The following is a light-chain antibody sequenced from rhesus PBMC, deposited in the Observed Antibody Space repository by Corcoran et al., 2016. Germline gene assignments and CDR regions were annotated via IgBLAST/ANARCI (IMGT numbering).Light chain of an antibody. CDR2: YAA. Sequence: DIQMTQSPSSLSASVGDTVTITCRASQDINTYLVWYQQKPGKAPKPLLYYAANLESGAPSRFSGSGSGTDVTLTISNLQPESFATYYFQQPTNYPLTFGGGTKVYLK. V-gene: IGKV1S14*01. CDR1: QDINTY. CDR3: QQPTNYPLT. J-gene: IGKJ4*01.